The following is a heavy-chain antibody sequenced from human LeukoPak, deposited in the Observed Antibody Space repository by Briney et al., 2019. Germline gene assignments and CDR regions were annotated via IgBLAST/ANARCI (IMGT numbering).Heavy chain of an antibody. Sequence: GGSLRLSCAASGFTFSDYYMSWIRQAPGKGLEWVSYISSSGSTTYYADSVKGRFTISRDNAKNSLYLQMNSLRDEDMAVYYCARDRFAGSGYFDYWGQGSLVTVSS. V-gene: IGHV3-11*04. CDR2: ISSSGSTT. CDR1: GFTFSDYY. CDR3: ARDRFAGSGYFDY. D-gene: IGHD3-22*01. J-gene: IGHJ4*02.